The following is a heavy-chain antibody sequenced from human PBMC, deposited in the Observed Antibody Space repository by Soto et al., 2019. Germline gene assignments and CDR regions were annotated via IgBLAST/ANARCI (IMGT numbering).Heavy chain of an antibody. CDR2: ISHDGSDK. Sequence: QVHLVESGGGVVQPGTSLRLSCAASGFTFNSYARHWVRQAPGKGLEWVAVISHDGSDKYYGDSVKGRFTISRDNSKNTLYMQMNSVRAEDTALYYCARVSRALRILTPDFDYWGQGTLVTVSS. J-gene: IGHJ4*02. V-gene: IGHV3-30-3*01. CDR3: ARVSRALRILTPDFDY. D-gene: IGHD3-3*01. CDR1: GFTFNSYA.